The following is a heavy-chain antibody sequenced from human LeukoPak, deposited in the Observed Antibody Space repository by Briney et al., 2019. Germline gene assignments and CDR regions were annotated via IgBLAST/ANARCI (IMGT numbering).Heavy chain of an antibody. CDR3: ARDPSTMTPDY. CDR2: INPNSGGT. CDR1: GYTFTGYY. Sequence: ASVKVSCKASGYTFTGYYMHWVRQAPGQGLEWMGRINPNSGGTNYAQKFQDRVTLTRDTSIITAYMELSSLRSDDTAVYYCARDPSTMTPDYWGQGTLVTVSS. J-gene: IGHJ4*02. D-gene: IGHD3-22*01. V-gene: IGHV1-2*06.